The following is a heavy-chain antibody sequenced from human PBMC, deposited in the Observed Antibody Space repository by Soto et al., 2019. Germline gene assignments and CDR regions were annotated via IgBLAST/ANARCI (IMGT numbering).Heavy chain of an antibody. CDR2: IIPILGIA. J-gene: IGHJ3*02. V-gene: IGHV1-69*02. CDR3: ARGVAVAGVLGAFDI. D-gene: IGHD6-19*01. CDR1: GGTFSSYT. Sequence: QVQLVQSGAEVKKPGSSVKVSCKASGGTFSSYTISWVRQAPGQGLEWMGRIIPILGIANYAQKFQGRVTITADKSTSTAYMERSSLRSEDTAVYYCARGVAVAGVLGAFDIWGQGTMVTVSS.